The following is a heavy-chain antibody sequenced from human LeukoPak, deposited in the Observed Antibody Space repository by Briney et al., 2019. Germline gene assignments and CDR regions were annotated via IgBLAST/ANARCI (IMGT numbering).Heavy chain of an antibody. D-gene: IGHD3-22*01. Sequence: GASVKVSCKASGGTFSSYAISWVRQAPGQGLEWMGRIIPIFGIANYAQKFQGRVTITADKSTSTAYMELSSLRSEDTAVYYCAKETTYYYDCSGFLGFQHWGQGTLVTVSS. CDR1: GGTFSSYA. CDR3: AKETTYYYDCSGFLGFQH. V-gene: IGHV1-69*04. CDR2: IIPIFGIA. J-gene: IGHJ1*01.